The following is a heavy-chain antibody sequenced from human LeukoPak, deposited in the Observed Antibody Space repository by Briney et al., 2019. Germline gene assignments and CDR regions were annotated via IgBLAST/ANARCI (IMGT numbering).Heavy chain of an antibody. J-gene: IGHJ4*02. V-gene: IGHV4-61*08. Sequence: PSETLSLTCTVSGGSISSGGYYWSWIRQHPGKGLEWIGYIYYSGISNYNPSLKSRVTMSVDMSKNQFSLKLSAVTAADTAIYYCAREEVGASPGGYWGQGTLVTVSS. D-gene: IGHD1-26*01. CDR1: GGSISSGGYY. CDR3: AREEVGASPGGY. CDR2: IYYSGIS.